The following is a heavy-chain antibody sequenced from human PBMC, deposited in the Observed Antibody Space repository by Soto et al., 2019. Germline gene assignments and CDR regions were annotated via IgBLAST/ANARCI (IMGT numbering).Heavy chain of an antibody. Sequence: QVQLQQWGAGLLKPSETLSLTCAVYGGSFSGYYWSWIRQPPGKGLEWIGEINHSGSTNYNPSLKSRVTISVDTSKNQFSLKLSSVTAADTAVYYCAKPTGYCSSTSCYGWFDPWGQGTLVTVSS. CDR2: INHSGST. CDR1: GGSFSGYY. V-gene: IGHV4-34*01. CDR3: AKPTGYCSSTSCYGWFDP. D-gene: IGHD2-2*01. J-gene: IGHJ5*02.